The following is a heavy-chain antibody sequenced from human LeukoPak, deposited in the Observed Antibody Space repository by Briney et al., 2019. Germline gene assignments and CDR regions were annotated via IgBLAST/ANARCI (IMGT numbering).Heavy chain of an antibody. Sequence: PGGSLRLSCAASGFTFSSNAMSWVRQAPGKGLEWVSAISGSGDSTNYADSVKGRFTISRDNSKNTLYLQMNSLRAEDTAVYYCARGGADYVIGYWGQGTLVTVSS. CDR1: GFTFSSNA. V-gene: IGHV3-23*01. CDR3: ARGGADYVIGY. D-gene: IGHD4-17*01. CDR2: ISGSGDST. J-gene: IGHJ4*02.